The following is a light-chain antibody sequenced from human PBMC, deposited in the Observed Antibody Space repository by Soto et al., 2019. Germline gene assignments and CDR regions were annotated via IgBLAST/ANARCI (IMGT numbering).Light chain of an antibody. CDR3: QQHYNCPNT. Sequence: EIVLTQSPATLSLSPGERATLSCRASQSVGAYLAWYQHNPGQAPRLLIYDATNRATGIPARFSGSGSGTDFTLSISSPEPEDFAVYYCQQHYNCPNTFGQENKLQIK. CDR1: QSVGAY. V-gene: IGKV3-11*01. J-gene: IGKJ2*01. CDR2: DAT.